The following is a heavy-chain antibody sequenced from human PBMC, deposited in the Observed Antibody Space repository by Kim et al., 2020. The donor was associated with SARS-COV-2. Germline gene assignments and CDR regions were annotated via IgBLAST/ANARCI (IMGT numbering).Heavy chain of an antibody. V-gene: IGHV1-3*01. CDR2: ITGNSDT. CDR1: GYTFTSRA. D-gene: IGHD3-9*01. J-gene: IGHJ4*02. CDR3: ARGEAGISGYILDY. Sequence: ASVKVSCKASGYTFTSRAIHWVRQAPGQRPEWMGCITGNSDTRYSQKFLGRITISRETSATTAYMELRSLRFEDTAMYYCARGEAGISGYILDYWGQGTLAPVSS.